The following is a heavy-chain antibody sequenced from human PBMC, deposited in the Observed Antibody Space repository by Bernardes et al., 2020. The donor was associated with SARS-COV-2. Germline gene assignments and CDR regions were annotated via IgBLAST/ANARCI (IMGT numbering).Heavy chain of an antibody. CDR2: ISPYSGNT. CDR3: ARDPVSTMFAVVVAYSDY. J-gene: IGHJ4*02. V-gene: IGHV1-18*01. Sequence: ASVKVSCKASGYTFSSYGITWVRLAPGQGLEWMGWISPYSGNTNYAQKFQGRVTMTTDTSTNTAYLELRSLRADDTAVYYCARDPVSTMFAVVVAYSDYWGQRTLVTVSS. D-gene: IGHD3-3*01. CDR1: GYTFSSYG.